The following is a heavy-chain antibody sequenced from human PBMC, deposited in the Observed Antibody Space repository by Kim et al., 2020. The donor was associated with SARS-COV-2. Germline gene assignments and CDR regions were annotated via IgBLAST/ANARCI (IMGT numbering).Heavy chain of an antibody. J-gene: IGHJ3*02. CDR3: ARYYLEYSYGSDAFDI. D-gene: IGHD5-18*01. Sequence: SVKGRFTISRDNAKNSLYLQMNSLRAEDTAVYYCARYYLEYSYGSDAFDIWGQGTMVTVSS. V-gene: IGHV3-48*03.